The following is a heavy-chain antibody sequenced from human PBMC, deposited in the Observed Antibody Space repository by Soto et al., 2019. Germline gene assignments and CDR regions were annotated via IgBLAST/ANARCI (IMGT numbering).Heavy chain of an antibody. V-gene: IGHV3-23*01. D-gene: IGHD6-6*01. CDR1: GFTFSSYA. J-gene: IGHJ4*02. CDR3: AKVLKGYSSSSPGFDY. Sequence: GSLRLSCAASGFTFSSYAMSWVRQAPGKGLEWVSAISGSGGSTYYADSVKGRFTISRDNSKNTLYLQMNSLRAEDTAVYYCAKVLKGYSSSSPGFDYWGQGTLVTVSS. CDR2: ISGSGGST.